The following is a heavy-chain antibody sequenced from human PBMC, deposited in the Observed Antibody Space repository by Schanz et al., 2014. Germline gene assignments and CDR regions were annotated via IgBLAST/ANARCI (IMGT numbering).Heavy chain of an antibody. CDR1: GFTFSNYA. CDR3: ARVPDTALVYYHYRMDV. CDR2: ISGSGDST. V-gene: IGHV3-23*01. D-gene: IGHD5-18*01. Sequence: EVQLLESGGGLVQPGGSLRLSCAASGFTFSNYAMSWVRQAPGKGLEWVSSISGSGDSTYYADSVKGRFTISRDNSKNTLYLQMNSLRAEDTAVYYCARVPDTALVYYHYRMDVWGQGTTVTVSS. J-gene: IGHJ6*02.